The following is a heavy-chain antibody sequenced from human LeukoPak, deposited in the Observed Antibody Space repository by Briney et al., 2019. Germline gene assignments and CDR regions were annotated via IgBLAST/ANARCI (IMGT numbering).Heavy chain of an antibody. Sequence: SETLSLTCTVSGGSISSYYWSWIRQPPGKGLEWIGEINHSGSTNYNPSFKSRVTISGDTSKNQFSLKLSSVTAADTAVYYCARGDYGMDVWGQGTTVTVSS. V-gene: IGHV4-34*01. J-gene: IGHJ6*02. CDR2: INHSGST. CDR1: GGSISSYY. CDR3: ARGDYGMDV.